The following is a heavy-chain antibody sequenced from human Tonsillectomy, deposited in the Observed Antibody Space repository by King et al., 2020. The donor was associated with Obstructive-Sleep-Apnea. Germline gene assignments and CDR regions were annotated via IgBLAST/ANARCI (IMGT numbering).Heavy chain of an antibody. CDR1: GFKFDDYA. J-gene: IGHJ4*02. CDR2: ISWNSGSI. Sequence: VQLVESGGGLVRPGRSLRLSCAASGFKFDDYAMHWVRQAPGKGLEWVSGISWNSGSIGYADSVKGRFTISRDNAKNSLYLQMNRLRAEDTALYYCAKDISSGWYSPLDYWGQGTLVTVSS. D-gene: IGHD6-19*01. CDR3: AKDISSGWYSPLDY. V-gene: IGHV3-9*01.